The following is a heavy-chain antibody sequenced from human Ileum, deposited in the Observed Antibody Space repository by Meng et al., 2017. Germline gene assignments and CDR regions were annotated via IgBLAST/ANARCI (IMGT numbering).Heavy chain of an antibody. CDR3: ARVRRGLGLRFDP. J-gene: IGHJ5*02. Sequence: QGPPPEAGPGLVKPSQTLSLTCTVSGGSISSGGYYWGWIRQHPGKGLEWIGYIFYSGSTYYNSSLKSRINISVDTSKNQFSLKVSSVTAADTAVYYCARVRRGLGLRFDPWGQGTLVTVSS. D-gene: IGHD3/OR15-3a*01. V-gene: IGHV4-31*03. CDR1: GGSISSGGYY. CDR2: IFYSGST.